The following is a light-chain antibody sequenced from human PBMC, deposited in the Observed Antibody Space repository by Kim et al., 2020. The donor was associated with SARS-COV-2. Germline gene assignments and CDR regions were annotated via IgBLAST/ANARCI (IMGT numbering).Light chain of an antibody. CDR1: QDISTD. Sequence: DIQMTQSPSSLSAYVGDSVTITCRASQDISTDLAWFQQKPGKAPKSLIYSASSLQSGVPSKFSAYGSGTDFTLTISSLQPEDFATYFCQQYHIYPITLGQGTRLEIK. V-gene: IGKV1-16*02. J-gene: IGKJ5*01. CDR2: SAS. CDR3: QQYHIYPIT.